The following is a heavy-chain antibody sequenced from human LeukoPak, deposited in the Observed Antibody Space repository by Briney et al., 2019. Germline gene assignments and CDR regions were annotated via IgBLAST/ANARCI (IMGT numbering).Heavy chain of an antibody. CDR3: ARGGFYSSGLIDY. Sequence: PGGSLRLSCAASGFTFSSYWMHWVRQAPGKGLVWVSRINSNDSSTSYADSVKGRFTITRDNAKNTLYLQMNSLRDEDTAVYYCARGGFYSSGLIDYWGQGTLVTVSS. J-gene: IGHJ4*02. CDR1: GFTFSSYW. CDR2: INSNDSST. D-gene: IGHD6-19*01. V-gene: IGHV3-74*01.